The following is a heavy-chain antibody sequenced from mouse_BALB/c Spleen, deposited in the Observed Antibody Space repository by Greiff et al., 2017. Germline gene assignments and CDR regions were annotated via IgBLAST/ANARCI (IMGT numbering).Heavy chain of an antibody. V-gene: IGHV10-1*02. CDR1: GFTFNTYA. Sequence: EVQGVESGGGLVQPKGSLKLSCAASGFTFNTYAMNWVRQAPGKGLEWVARIRSKSNNYATYYADSVKDRFTISRDDSQSMLYLQMNNLKTEDTAMYDWVRRGGYDDDAWFAYWGQGTLVTVSA. CDR2: IRSKSNNYAT. J-gene: IGHJ3*01. D-gene: IGHD2-2*01. CDR3: VRRGGYDDDAWFAY.